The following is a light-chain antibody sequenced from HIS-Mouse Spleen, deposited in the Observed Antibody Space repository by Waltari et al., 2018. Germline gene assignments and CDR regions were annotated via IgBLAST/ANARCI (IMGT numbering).Light chain of an antibody. CDR3: QVWDSSSDHVV. V-gene: IGLV3-21*03. CDR2: DDR. CDR1: SIGSTG. Sequence: SYVLTQPPSVSVAPGKTARIPCGGNSIGSTGVHGYQQKPGQAPVLVVYDDRDRPSGIPERFSGSNSGNTATLTISRVEAGDEADYYCQVWDSSSDHVVFGGGTKLTVL. J-gene: IGLJ2*01.